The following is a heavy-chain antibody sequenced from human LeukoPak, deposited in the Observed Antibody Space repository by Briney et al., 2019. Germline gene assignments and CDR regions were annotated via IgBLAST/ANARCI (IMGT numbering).Heavy chain of an antibody. Sequence: GGSLRLSCAASGFTFSSYEMNWVRQAPGKGLEWVSYISSSGSTIYYADSVKGRFTISRDNAKNSLYLQMNSLRAEDTAVYYCARGPRGSGWSFFDYWGQGTLVTVSS. D-gene: IGHD6-19*01. J-gene: IGHJ4*02. V-gene: IGHV3-48*03. CDR3: ARGPRGSGWSFFDY. CDR1: GFTFSSYE. CDR2: ISSSGSTI.